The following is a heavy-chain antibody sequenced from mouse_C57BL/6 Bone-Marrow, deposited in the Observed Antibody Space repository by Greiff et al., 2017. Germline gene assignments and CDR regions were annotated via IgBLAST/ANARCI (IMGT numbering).Heavy chain of an antibody. J-gene: IGHJ3*01. CDR1: GFSLTSYA. CDR2: IWTGGGT. D-gene: IGHD3-2*02. CDR3: ARKSSGYGWFAY. V-gene: IGHV2-9-1*01. Sequence: VMLVESGPGLVAPSPSLSIPCTVSGFSLTSYAISWVRQPPGKGLEWLGVIWTGGGTNYNSALKSRLSISKDNSKSQVFLKMNSLQTDDTARYYCARKSSGYGWFAYWGQGTLVTVSA.